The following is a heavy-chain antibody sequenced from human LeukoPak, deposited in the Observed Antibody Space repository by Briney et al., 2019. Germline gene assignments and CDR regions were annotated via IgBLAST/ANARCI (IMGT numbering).Heavy chain of an antibody. CDR3: ARSLGGGNLVAWFDP. Sequence: ASVKVSCKASGGTFSSYAIQWVRQAPGQRLEWMGWINTVDGNTKYSQKFQDRVTITRDTSASTAYMVLGSLRSEDTAVYYCARSLGGGNLVAWFDPWGPGTLVTVSS. CDR2: INTVDGNT. V-gene: IGHV1-3*04. D-gene: IGHD4-23*01. J-gene: IGHJ5*02. CDR1: GGTFSSYA.